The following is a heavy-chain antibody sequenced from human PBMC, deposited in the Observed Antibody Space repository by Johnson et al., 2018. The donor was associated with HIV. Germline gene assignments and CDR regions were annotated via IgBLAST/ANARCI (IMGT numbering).Heavy chain of an antibody. CDR1: GFTFSSFA. Sequence: VQLVESGGGVVQPGRSLRLSCAASGFTFSSFAMHWVRQTPGKGLEWVAVISYDGNNKYYADSVKGRFTISRDNSKNTQYLQMNSLRVEDTAVYYCARGGSSSWGGPNAFDIWGQGTMVTVSS. CDR3: ARGGSSSWGGPNAFDI. J-gene: IGHJ3*02. V-gene: IGHV3-30-3*01. D-gene: IGHD6-13*01. CDR2: ISYDGNNK.